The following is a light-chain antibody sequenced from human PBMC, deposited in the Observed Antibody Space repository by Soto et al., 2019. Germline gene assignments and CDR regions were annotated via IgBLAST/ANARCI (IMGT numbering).Light chain of an antibody. CDR3: QQYGDSPLT. Sequence: EIVLTESPATLSFSPRERSTLSCMASQSVSSYLAWYQQKPGQAPRLLIYDASNRATGIPARFSGSGSGTDFTLNISRLEPDDFAVYYCQQYGDSPLTFGGGTKVDIK. V-gene: IGKV3-11*01. CDR1: QSVSSY. CDR2: DAS. J-gene: IGKJ4*01.